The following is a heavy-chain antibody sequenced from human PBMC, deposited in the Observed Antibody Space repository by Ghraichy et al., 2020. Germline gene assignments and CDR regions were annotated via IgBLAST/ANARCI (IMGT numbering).Heavy chain of an antibody. Sequence: AGSLRLSCAASGFTFSTCSMVWVRQAPGKGLEWVSSISSSSGYIYYADSVKGRFTISRDNAKNSLYLQMNSLRAEDTAVYSCARIAVSGTWYFDLWGRGTLVTVSS. J-gene: IGHJ2*01. V-gene: IGHV3-21*01. CDR1: GFTFSTCS. D-gene: IGHD6-19*01. CDR2: ISSSSGYI. CDR3: ARIAVSGTWYFDL.